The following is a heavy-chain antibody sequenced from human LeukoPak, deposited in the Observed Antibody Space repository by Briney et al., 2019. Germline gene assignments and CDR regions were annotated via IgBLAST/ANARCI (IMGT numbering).Heavy chain of an antibody. CDR3: ADGHYDFWSGYYGFYYMDV. CDR2: ISSSSSYI. Sequence: GGSLRLSCAASGFTFSSYGMNWVRQAPGKGLEWVSSISSSSSYIYYADSVKGRFTISRDNAKNSLYLQMNSLRAEDTAVYYCADGHYDFWSGYYGFYYMDVWGKGTTVTVSS. V-gene: IGHV3-21*01. J-gene: IGHJ6*03. CDR1: GFTFSSYG. D-gene: IGHD3-3*01.